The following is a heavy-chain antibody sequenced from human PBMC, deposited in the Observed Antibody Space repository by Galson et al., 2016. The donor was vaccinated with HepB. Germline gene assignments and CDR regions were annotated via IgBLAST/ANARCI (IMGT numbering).Heavy chain of an antibody. V-gene: IGHV3-48*02. CDR1: GFTFSIYA. J-gene: IGHJ4*02. Sequence: SLRLSCAASGFTFSIYAMNWVRQAPGKGLEWVSIISSSGGSAYYADSVKGRFTISRDNAKNSLYLQMNSLRDEDTAVYYCARGLVTTVVTPFDYWGQGTLVTVSS. CDR3: ARGLVTTVVTPFDY. CDR2: ISSSGGSA. D-gene: IGHD4-23*01.